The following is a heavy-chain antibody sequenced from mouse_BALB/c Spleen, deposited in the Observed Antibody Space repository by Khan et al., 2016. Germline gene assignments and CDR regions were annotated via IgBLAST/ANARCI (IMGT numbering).Heavy chain of an antibody. D-gene: IGHD2-14*01. Sequence: QIQLVQSGPELKKPGETVKISCKAAGYTFTNYGMNWVKQAPGKGLKWMGWINTYTGEPTYADDFKGRFAFSLETSASTAYLQINNLKNEDTTTXVCARAYRSRPGAMDYWGQGTSVTVSS. CDR3: ARAYRSRPGAMDY. J-gene: IGHJ4*01. V-gene: IGHV9-3-1*01. CDR2: INTYTGEP. CDR1: GYTFTNYG.